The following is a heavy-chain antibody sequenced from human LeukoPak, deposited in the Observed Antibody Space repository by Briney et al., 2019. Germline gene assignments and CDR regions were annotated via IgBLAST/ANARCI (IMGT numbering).Heavy chain of an antibody. CDR1: GFTFTTYW. J-gene: IGHJ5*02. CDR3: ARSYGGWFDP. CDR2: IKQDGSEK. D-gene: IGHD3-10*01. Sequence: GGSLRLSCAASGFTFTTYWMSWVRQAPGRGLEWVANIKQDGSEKYYVDSVRGRFTISRDNANNSVYLQMDSLRAEDTAVYYCARSYGGWFDPWGQGTLVTVSS. V-gene: IGHV3-7*04.